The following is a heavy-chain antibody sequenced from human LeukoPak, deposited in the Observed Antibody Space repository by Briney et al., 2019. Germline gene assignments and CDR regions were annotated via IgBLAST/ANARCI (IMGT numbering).Heavy chain of an antibody. D-gene: IGHD3-22*01. J-gene: IGHJ4*02. CDR1: GNSISSGDNY. CDR3: ARASYSYDINGWVPFDY. V-gene: IGHV4-61*02. CDR2: IYTGGST. Sequence: SETLSLTCTVSGNSISSGDNYWSWIGQPAGKGLEWIGRIYTGGSTNYNPSLKSRVTISGDTSKNQFSLRLSSVTAADTAVYYCARASYSYDINGWVPFDYWGQGTLVTVFS.